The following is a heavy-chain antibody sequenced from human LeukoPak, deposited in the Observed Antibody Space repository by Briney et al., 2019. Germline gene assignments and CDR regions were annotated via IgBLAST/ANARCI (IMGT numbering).Heavy chain of an antibody. CDR1: GFTFNNYW. J-gene: IGHJ6*03. V-gene: IGHV3-7*01. D-gene: IGHD5-12*01. CDR2: IKQDGSEK. CDR3: ARDEIVATTKANYYYYMDV. Sequence: GGSLRLSCAASGFTFNNYWMSWVRQAPGKGLEWVANIKQDGSEKYYVDSVKGRFTISRDNAKNSLYLQMNSLRAEDTAVYYCARDEIVATTKANYYYYMDVWGKGTTVTISS.